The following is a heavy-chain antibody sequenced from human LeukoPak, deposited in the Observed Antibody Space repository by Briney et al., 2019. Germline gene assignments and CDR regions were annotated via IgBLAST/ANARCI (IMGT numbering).Heavy chain of an antibody. J-gene: IGHJ4*02. CDR3: AKYSSGYYYVSSEDYFDY. V-gene: IGHV3-23*01. D-gene: IGHD3-22*01. Sequence: GGSLRLSCAASGFTFSSYAMSWVRQAPGKGLEWVSVISGSGGSTYYADSVKGRFTISRDNSKNTLYLQMNCLRAEDTAIYYCAKYSSGYYYVSSEDYFDYWGQGTLVTVSS. CDR2: ISGSGGST. CDR1: GFTFSSYA.